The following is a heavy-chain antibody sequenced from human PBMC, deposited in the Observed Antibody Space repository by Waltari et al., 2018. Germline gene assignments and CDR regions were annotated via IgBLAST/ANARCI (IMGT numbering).Heavy chain of an antibody. D-gene: IGHD2-2*01. Sequence: QVQLQQWGAGLLKPSETLSLTCAVYGGSFSGYYWSWIRQPPGKGLEWIGEINHSGSTNANPCRRGGVTISVDTSKNQFSLKLSSVTAADTAVYYCARGPWRYCSSTSCYEWKRRGNWYFDLWGRGTLVTVSS. V-gene: IGHV4-34*01. CDR1: GGSFSGYY. J-gene: IGHJ2*01. CDR3: ARGPWRYCSSTSCYEWKRRGNWYFDL. CDR2: INHSGST.